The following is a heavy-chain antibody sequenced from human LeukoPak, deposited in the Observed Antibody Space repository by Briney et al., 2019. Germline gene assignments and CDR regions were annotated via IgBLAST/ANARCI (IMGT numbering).Heavy chain of an antibody. Sequence: GGSLRLSCAASGFIFSDYYMSWIRQAPGKGLEWIAYIRGSGNDIYYADSVKGRFTISRDNAKNSLSLEMNSLRAEDTAVYYCVRDHYWAFDYWGQGTLVTVSS. D-gene: IGHD2-15*01. V-gene: IGHV3-11*04. CDR2: IRGSGNDI. CDR3: VRDHYWAFDY. CDR1: GFIFSDYY. J-gene: IGHJ4*02.